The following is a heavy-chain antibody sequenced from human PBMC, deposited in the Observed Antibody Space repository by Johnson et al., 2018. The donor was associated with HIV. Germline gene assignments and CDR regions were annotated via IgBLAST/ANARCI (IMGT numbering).Heavy chain of an antibody. CDR1: GFTFSSYA. D-gene: IGHD3-3*01. J-gene: IGHJ3*02. Sequence: VQLVESGGGVVQPGRSLRLSCAASGFTFSSYAMHWVRQAPGKGLEWVSGISWNSGSIDYADSVKGRFTISRDNSKNTLYLQMNSLRAEDTAVYYCAKSPRFTIFGSDAFDIWGLGTMVTVSS. CDR2: ISWNSGSI. CDR3: AKSPRFTIFGSDAFDI. V-gene: IGHV3-9*01.